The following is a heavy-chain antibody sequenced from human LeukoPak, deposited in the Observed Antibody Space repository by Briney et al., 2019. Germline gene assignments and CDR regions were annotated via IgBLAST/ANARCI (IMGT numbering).Heavy chain of an antibody. V-gene: IGHV1-2*02. Sequence: ASVKVSCKASGYTFTGYYMNWVRQAPGQGLEWMGWINPNSGGTNYAQKFQGRVTITRDKSISTAYMELSRLRSDDTAVYYCARGFASQQLVLPFHFWGQGTLVTVSS. D-gene: IGHD6-13*01. CDR2: INPNSGGT. J-gene: IGHJ4*02. CDR1: GYTFTGYY. CDR3: ARGFASQQLVLPFHF.